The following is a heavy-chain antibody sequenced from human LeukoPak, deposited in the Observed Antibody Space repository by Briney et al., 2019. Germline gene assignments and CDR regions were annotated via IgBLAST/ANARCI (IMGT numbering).Heavy chain of an antibody. CDR3: AREYYYGSGSYLDY. CDR2: INPNSGGK. J-gene: IGHJ4*02. Sequence: GASVKVSCKASGYTFTGYYMHWVRQAPGQGLEWMGWINPNSGGKNYAQKFQGRVTMTRDTSISTAYMELSRLRSDDTAVYYCAREYYYGSGSYLDYWGQGTLVTVSS. V-gene: IGHV1-2*02. D-gene: IGHD3-10*01. CDR1: GYTFTGYY.